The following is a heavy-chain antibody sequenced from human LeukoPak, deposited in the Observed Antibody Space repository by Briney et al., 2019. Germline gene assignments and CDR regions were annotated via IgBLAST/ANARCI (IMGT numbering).Heavy chain of an antibody. CDR1: GFTFSSYG. J-gene: IGHJ5*02. CDR2: ISSGSDII. D-gene: IGHD4-17*01. CDR3: ARVKTTVTTYWFDP. V-gene: IGHV3-48*02. Sequence: GGSLRLSCAASGFTFSSYGMNWVRQAPGKGLEWVSYISSGSDIIHYADSVKGRFTISRDNAKHSLYLQMNSLRDEDTAVYYCARVKTTVTTYWFDPWGQGTLVTVSS.